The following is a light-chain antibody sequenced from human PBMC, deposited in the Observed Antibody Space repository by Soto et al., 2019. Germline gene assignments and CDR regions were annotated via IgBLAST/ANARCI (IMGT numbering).Light chain of an antibody. V-gene: IGLV1-40*01. CDR3: QSYDNTLSGPV. J-gene: IGLJ3*02. CDR2: RTN. CDR1: SSNIGLNYD. Sequence: QSVLTQPPSLSGAPGQRVTISCSGSSSNIGLNYDVQWYQRLPGTAPKLLIFRTNNRPSGVPDRFSGSKSDMSASLAITGLQAEDEADYFCQSYDNTLSGPVFGGGTKLTVL.